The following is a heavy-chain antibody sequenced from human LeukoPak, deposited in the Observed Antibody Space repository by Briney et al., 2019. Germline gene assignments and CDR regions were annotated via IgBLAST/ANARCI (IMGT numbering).Heavy chain of an antibody. CDR3: ARDKACTGYIHY. CDR2: IYISGTT. V-gene: IGHV4-4*07. Sequence: TSETLSLTCTVSGGSISSYYWSWVRQTPGQGLEGIGRIYISGTTNYNPSLKSRVSMSLDTSKNQLSLRLTSVTAADTAVYYCARDKACTGYIHYWGQGTLITVSS. D-gene: IGHD2-8*02. CDR1: GGSISSYY. J-gene: IGHJ4*02.